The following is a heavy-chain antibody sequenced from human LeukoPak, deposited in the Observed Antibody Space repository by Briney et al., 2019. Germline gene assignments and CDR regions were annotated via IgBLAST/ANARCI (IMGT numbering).Heavy chain of an antibody. D-gene: IGHD6-19*01. CDR3: AKTFIAVANPIDY. Sequence: GGSLRLSCAASGFTFSSYAMSWVRQAPGKVLAWVSVISAGGTSTYYADSVKGRFTISKDNSRNTLYLQMNSLRAEDTAVYYCAKTFIAVANPIDYWGQGTLVTVSS. CDR1: GFTFSSYA. J-gene: IGHJ4*02. CDR2: ISAGGTST. V-gene: IGHV3-23*01.